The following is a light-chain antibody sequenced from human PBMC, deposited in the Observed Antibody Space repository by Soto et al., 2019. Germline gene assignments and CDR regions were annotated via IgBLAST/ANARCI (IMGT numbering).Light chain of an antibody. J-gene: IGLJ3*02. CDR3: QTWGTGTCV. CDR1: SGHSSYA. CDR2: LNSDGSH. Sequence: QAVVTQSPSASASLGASVKLTCTLSSGHSSYAIAWHQQQPEKGPRYLMKLNSDGSHSKGDGIPDRFSGSSSGAERYLTISSLQSEDEADYYCQTWGTGTCVFGGGTKLTVL. V-gene: IGLV4-69*01.